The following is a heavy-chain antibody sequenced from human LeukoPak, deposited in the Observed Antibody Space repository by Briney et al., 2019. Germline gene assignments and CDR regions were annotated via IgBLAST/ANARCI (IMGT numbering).Heavy chain of an antibody. Sequence: SVKVSCKASGGTFSSYAISWVRQAPRQGLEWMGVIIPMFGTANYAQKFQGRVTITADKSTTTAYMELSSLRSVDTAMYYCARDRYYDFWSGSHYFDYWGQGTLVTVSS. CDR2: IIPMFGTA. CDR1: GGTFSSYA. D-gene: IGHD3-3*01. J-gene: IGHJ4*02. CDR3: ARDRYYDFWSGSHYFDY. V-gene: IGHV1-69*06.